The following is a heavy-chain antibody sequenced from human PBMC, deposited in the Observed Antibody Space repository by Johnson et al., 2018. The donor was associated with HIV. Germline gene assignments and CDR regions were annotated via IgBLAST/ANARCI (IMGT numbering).Heavy chain of an antibody. CDR2: ISYDGSNK. D-gene: IGHD6-13*01. CDR1: GFTFSSYG. V-gene: IGHV3-30*18. Sequence: QVQLVESGGGVVQPGRSLRLSCAASGFTFSSYGMHWVRQAPGKGLEWLAVISYDGSNKYYADSVKGRFTISRANSKNTLYLQISSLRAEDTAVYYCAKDGGARGSSWYEGVFDIWGQGTMVTVSS. CDR3: AKDGGARGSSWYEGVFDI. J-gene: IGHJ3*02.